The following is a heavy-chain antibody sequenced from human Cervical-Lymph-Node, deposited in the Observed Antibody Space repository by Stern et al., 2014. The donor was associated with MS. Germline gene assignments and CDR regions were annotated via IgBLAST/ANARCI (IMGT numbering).Heavy chain of an antibody. D-gene: IGHD3-9*01. Sequence: QVQLVQSGPGLVKPSQTLSLTCTVSGGSISSGSYYWSWIRQPAGKGLEWIGRIYTSGSTNYNPSLKSRVTISVDPSQNQFSQKRGSVTAADTAVYYCARDCRLRYFDNYGMDVWGQGTTVTVSS. V-gene: IGHV4-61*02. CDR3: ARDCRLRYFDNYGMDV. J-gene: IGHJ6*02. CDR2: IYTSGST. CDR1: GGSISSGSYY.